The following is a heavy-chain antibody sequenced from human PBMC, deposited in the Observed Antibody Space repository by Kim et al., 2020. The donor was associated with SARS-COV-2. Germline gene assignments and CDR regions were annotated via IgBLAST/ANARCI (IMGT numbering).Heavy chain of an antibody. V-gene: IGHV4-59*09. CDR3: ARGDYGSGSYSYYYYMDV. J-gene: IGHJ6*03. D-gene: IGHD3-10*01. Sequence: KSRVTISVDTSKNQFSLKLSSVTAADTAVYYCARGDYGSGSYSYYYYMDVWGKGTTVTVSS.